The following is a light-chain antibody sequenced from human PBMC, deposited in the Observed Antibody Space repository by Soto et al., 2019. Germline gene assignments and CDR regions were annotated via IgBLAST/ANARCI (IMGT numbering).Light chain of an antibody. J-gene: IGLJ1*01. Sequence: QSALTQPASVSGSPGQSITISCTGTSSDVGGYNYVSWYQHHPGKAPRLMLYEVSNRPSGVSDRFSGSKSGNTASLTISGLLAEDEADYYCSSYTSISTYVFGTGTKLTVL. CDR2: EVS. CDR3: SSYTSISTYV. CDR1: SSDVGGYNY. V-gene: IGLV2-14*01.